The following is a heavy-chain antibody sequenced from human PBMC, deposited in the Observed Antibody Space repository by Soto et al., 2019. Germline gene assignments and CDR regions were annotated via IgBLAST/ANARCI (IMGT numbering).Heavy chain of an antibody. J-gene: IGHJ4*02. CDR1: GFTFSTYA. Sequence: GALRLSCAASGFTFSTYAMSWVRQAPGKGLEWVSAISGSGDSAYYADSVKGRFTISRDNSKNTLYLQMNSLRAEDTAVYYCAKGTVPAAIRRDYFDYWGQGTLVTVSS. CDR2: ISGSGDSA. D-gene: IGHD2-2*02. CDR3: AKGTVPAAIRRDYFDY. V-gene: IGHV3-23*01.